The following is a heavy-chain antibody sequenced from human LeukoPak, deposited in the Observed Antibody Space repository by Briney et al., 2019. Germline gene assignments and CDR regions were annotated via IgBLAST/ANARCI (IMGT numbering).Heavy chain of an antibody. Sequence: PRGSLRLSCVASGFTFSTYSMNWVRQDTGKGLEWVSSISSSSRHRYYADSVKGRFTISRDDAKNSVYLQMNSLRAEETAVYYCVRDFNTVTTAYLQHWGQGTLVTVSS. D-gene: IGHD4-17*01. V-gene: IGHV3-21*01. CDR2: ISSSSRHR. J-gene: IGHJ1*01. CDR3: VRDFNTVTTAYLQH. CDR1: GFTFSTYS.